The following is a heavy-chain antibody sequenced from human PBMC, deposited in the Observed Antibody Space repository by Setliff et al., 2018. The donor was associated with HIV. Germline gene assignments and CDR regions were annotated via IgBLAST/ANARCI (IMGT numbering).Heavy chain of an antibody. CDR1: GGSISSGNYY. D-gene: IGHD3-16*01. CDR2: IYTSGST. J-gene: IGHJ6*03. Sequence: SETLSLTCTVSGGSISSGNYYWSWIRQPAGKGLEWIGRIYTSGSTNYNPFLKSRVTISLDTSKNQFSLNLSSVTAADTAVYYCARRSPGGGYYMDVWGKGTTGTGSS. CDR3: ARRSPGGGYYMDV. V-gene: IGHV4-61*02.